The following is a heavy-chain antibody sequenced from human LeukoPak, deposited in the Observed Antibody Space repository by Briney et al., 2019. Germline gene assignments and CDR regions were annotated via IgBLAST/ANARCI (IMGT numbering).Heavy chain of an antibody. CDR1: GFTFSSYA. CDR3: AKSSNYYGSGSYYEADYFDY. CDR2: ISGGGFNT. V-gene: IGHV3-23*01. J-gene: IGHJ4*02. Sequence: GGSLRLSCAASGFTFSSYAMSWVRQAPGKGLEWVSAISGGGFNTYYADSVKGRFSISRDNSKNTLYLQMDSLRADDTAVYYCAKSSNYYGSGSYYEADYFDYWGQGTLVTVSS. D-gene: IGHD3-10*01.